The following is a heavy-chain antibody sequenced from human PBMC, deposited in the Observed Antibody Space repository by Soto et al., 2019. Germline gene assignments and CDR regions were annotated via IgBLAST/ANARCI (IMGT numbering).Heavy chain of an antibody. Sequence: SETLSLTCAVSGGSVRSNNWWFWVRQPPGKGLEWIGEIHHRESTNLNPSLKSRATISVDRSKNEFSLKVKSVTAADTAVYYCGCRVEDISYDYYGMDVWGQGTTVTVSS. V-gene: IGHV4-4*02. CDR3: GCRVEDISYDYYGMDV. D-gene: IGHD2-15*01. CDR2: IHHREST. CDR1: GGSVRSNNW. J-gene: IGHJ6*02.